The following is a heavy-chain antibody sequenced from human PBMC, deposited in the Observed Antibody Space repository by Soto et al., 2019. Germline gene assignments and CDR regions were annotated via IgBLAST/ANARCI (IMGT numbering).Heavy chain of an antibody. V-gene: IGHV1-18*01. CDR3: ARDKTWFGKNWFDP. CDR2: MNANNGNT. D-gene: IGHD3-10*01. Sequence: ASVKVSCKASGYTLTSYDINWLRQATGQGLEWMGWMNANNGNTDYAQKLQGRVTMTTDTSTSTAYMELRSLRSDDTAVYYCARDKTWFGKNWFDPWGQGTLVTVSS. J-gene: IGHJ5*02. CDR1: GYTLTSYD.